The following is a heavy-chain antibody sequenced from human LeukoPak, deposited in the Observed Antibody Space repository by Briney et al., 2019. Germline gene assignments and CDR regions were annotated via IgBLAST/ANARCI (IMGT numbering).Heavy chain of an antibody. D-gene: IGHD6-19*01. J-gene: IGHJ4*02. V-gene: IGHV3-48*04. Sequence: GGSLRLSCAASGFDFSTYSIDWVRQAPGKGLEWVSYISSSSSNIYHADSVKGRFTISRDNAKNSLHLQMNSLRAEDTAVSYCARVGRSGWTVDYWGQGTLVTVSS. CDR3: ARVGRSGWTVDY. CDR2: ISSSSSNI. CDR1: GFDFSTYS.